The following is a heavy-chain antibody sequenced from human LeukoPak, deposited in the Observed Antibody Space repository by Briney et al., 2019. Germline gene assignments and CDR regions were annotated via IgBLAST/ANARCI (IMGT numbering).Heavy chain of an antibody. CDR2: IYSGGST. CDR1: GFTVSSNC. CDR3: ARDEYSYGPRL. J-gene: IGHJ4*02. V-gene: IGHV3-66*01. Sequence: GGSLRLSCAASGFTVSSNCMSWVRQAPGKGLEWVSVIYSGGSTYYADSVKGRFTISRDNSKNTLYLQMNSLRAEDTAVYYCARDEYSYGPRLWGQGTLVTVSS. D-gene: IGHD5-18*01.